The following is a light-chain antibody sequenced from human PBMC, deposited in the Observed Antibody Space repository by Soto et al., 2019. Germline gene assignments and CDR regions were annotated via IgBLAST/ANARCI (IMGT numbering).Light chain of an antibody. V-gene: IGKV4-1*01. CDR1: QSVLYNSYNKNY. CDR2: WAS. Sequence: DIVMTQSPDSLAVSLGERATINCKSSQSVLYNSYNKNYLAWYQQKTGQPPKLLIYWASTRESGVPDRFSGSGSGTDFTLTISSLQAEDVAVYYCQQYYTTPRTFGQGTKLEIK. J-gene: IGKJ2*01. CDR3: QQYYTTPRT.